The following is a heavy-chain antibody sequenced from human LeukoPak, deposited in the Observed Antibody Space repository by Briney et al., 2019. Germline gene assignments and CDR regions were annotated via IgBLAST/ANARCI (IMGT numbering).Heavy chain of an antibody. V-gene: IGHV4-34*01. CDR1: GGSFSGYY. Sequence: PSDTLSLTCAVYGGSFSGYYWSWIPQPPGKGLEWIGEINHSGSTNYNPSLKSRVTISVDTSKNQFSLKLSSVTAADTAVYYCARGAQWLVDYWGQGTLVTVSS. D-gene: IGHD6-19*01. J-gene: IGHJ4*02. CDR2: INHSGST. CDR3: ARGAQWLVDY.